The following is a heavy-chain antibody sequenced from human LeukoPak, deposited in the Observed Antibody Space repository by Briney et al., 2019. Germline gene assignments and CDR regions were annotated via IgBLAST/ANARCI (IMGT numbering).Heavy chain of an antibody. CDR1: GGTFSSYA. V-gene: IGHV1-69*05. D-gene: IGHD1-20*01. CDR3: ARETPGGITGTTLGY. J-gene: IGHJ4*02. CDR2: IIPIFGTA. Sequence: SVKVSCKASGGTFSSYAISWVRQAPGQGLEWMGGIIPIFGTANYAQKFQGRVTITTDESTSTAYMELSSLRSGDTAAYYCARETPGGITGTTLGYWGQGTLVTVSS.